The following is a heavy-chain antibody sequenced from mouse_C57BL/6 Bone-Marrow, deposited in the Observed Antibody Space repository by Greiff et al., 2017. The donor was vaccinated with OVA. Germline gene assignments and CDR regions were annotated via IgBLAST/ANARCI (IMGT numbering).Heavy chain of an antibody. CDR3: TYSNYPYYYAMDY. V-gene: IGHV1-64*01. CDR1: GYTFTSYW. CDR2: IHPNSGST. Sequence: QVQLQQPGAELVKPGASVKLSCKASGYTFTSYWMHWVKQRPGQGLEWIGMIHPNSGSTNYNEKFKSKATLTVDKSSSTAYMQLSSLTSEDSAVYFCTYSNYPYYYAMDYGGQGTSVTVSS. J-gene: IGHJ4*01. D-gene: IGHD2-5*01.